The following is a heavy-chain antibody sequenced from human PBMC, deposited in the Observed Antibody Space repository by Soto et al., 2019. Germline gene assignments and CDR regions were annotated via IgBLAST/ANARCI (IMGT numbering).Heavy chain of an antibody. V-gene: IGHV4-39*01. D-gene: IGHD2-15*01. CDR2: IYYSGST. Sequence: PSETLSLTCTVSGGSISSYYWNWIRQPPGKGLEWIGSIYYSGSTYYNPSLKSRVTISVDTSKNQFSLKLSSVTAADTAVYYCARHTPAISISDHWGQGTLVTVSS. J-gene: IGHJ4*02. CDR1: GGSISSYY. CDR3: ARHTPAISISDH.